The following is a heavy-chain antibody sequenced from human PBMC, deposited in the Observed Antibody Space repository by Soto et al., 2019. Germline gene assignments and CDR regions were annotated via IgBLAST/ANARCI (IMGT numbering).Heavy chain of an antibody. D-gene: IGHD3-22*01. V-gene: IGHV1-46*03. CDR1: GYTFTSYY. Sequence: ASVKVSCKASGYTFTSYYMHWVRQAPGQGLEWMGIINPSGGSTSYAQKFQGIVTMTRDTSKSTVYMELSSLRSEDTAVYYCASSSGYYYSDYWGQGTLVTVSS. CDR2: INPSGGST. J-gene: IGHJ4*02. CDR3: ASSSGYYYSDY.